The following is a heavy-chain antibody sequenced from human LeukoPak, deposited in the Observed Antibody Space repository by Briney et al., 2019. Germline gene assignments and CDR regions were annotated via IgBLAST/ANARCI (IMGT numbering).Heavy chain of an antibody. D-gene: IGHD3-10*01. Sequence: PGGSLRLSCAASGFTFISYWMPWVRQAPGKGLVWVSRINSDGSSTSYADSVKGRFTISRDNAKNTLYLQMNSLRAEDTAVYYCARDVLLWFGEGGMDVWGQGTTVTVSS. CDR3: ARDVLLWFGEGGMDV. CDR2: INSDGSST. J-gene: IGHJ6*02. CDR1: GFTFISYW. V-gene: IGHV3-74*01.